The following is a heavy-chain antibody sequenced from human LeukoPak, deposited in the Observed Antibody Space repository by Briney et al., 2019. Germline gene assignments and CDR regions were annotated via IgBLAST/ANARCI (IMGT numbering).Heavy chain of an antibody. V-gene: IGHV3-48*03. CDR3: ASSLTHFDY. Sequence: PGGSLRLSCAASGVTFSSFDMNWVRQAPGKGLEWVSYISSSGSTIYYADSVKGRFTISRDNAKSSLYQQMSSLRGEDTAVYYCASSLTHFDYWGQGTLVTVSS. CDR2: ISSSGSTI. D-gene: IGHD1-14*01. CDR1: GVTFSSFD. J-gene: IGHJ4*02.